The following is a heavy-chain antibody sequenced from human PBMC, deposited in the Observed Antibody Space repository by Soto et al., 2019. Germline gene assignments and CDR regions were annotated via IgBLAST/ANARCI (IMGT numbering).Heavy chain of an antibody. Sequence: AVSVKSRITINPDTSKNQFSLQLNSVTPEDTAVYYCARDKYYYDSSGVLLWFDPWGQGTLVTVSS. D-gene: IGHD3-22*01. V-gene: IGHV6-1*01. J-gene: IGHJ5*02. CDR3: ARDKYYYDSSGVLLWFDP.